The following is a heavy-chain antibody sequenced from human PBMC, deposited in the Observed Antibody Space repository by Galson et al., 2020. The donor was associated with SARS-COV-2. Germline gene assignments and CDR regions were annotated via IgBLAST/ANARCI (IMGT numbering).Heavy chain of an antibody. D-gene: IGHD3-10*01. J-gene: IGHJ5*02. CDR3: AGMPRGAPITLQRFDP. CDR2: IFYGGST. Sequence: ASETLSLTCSVSGGSITSTTYYWGWVRQSPGKGLEWIGSIFYGGSTEYNPSLRGRVTISADMSKNQFFLKLGSVTAADTALYFCAGMPRGAPITLQRFDPWGQGSLITVSS. V-gene: IGHV4-39*01. CDR1: GGSITSTTYY.